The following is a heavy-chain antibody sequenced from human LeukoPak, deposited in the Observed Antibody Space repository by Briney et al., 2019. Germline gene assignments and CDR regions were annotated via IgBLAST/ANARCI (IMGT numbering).Heavy chain of an antibody. CDR2: ISYDGSNK. V-gene: IGHV3-30*04. CDR1: GFTFSSYA. Sequence: PGGSLRLSCAASGFTFSSYAMHWVRQAPGKGLEWVAVISYDGSNKYYADSVKGRFTISRDNSKNTLYLQMHSLRAEDTAVYYCARDSCHGITGSGSYCVSFLVDPWGQGTLVTVSS. D-gene: IGHD3-10*01. CDR3: ARDSCHGITGSGSYCVSFLVDP. J-gene: IGHJ5*02.